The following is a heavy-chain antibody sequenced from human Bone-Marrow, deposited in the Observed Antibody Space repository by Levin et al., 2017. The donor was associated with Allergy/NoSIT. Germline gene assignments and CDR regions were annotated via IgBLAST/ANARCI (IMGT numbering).Heavy chain of an antibody. V-gene: IGHV3-23*01. CDR2: ISGSGGST. D-gene: IGHD1-26*01. CDR1: GFTFSSYA. J-gene: IGHJ4*02. Sequence: GESLKISCAASGFTFSSYAMSWVRQAPGKGLEWVSAISGSGGSTYYADSVKGRFTISRDNSKNTLYLQMNSLRAEDTAVYYCAIRRESTSGSYSTAYSYWGQGTLVTVSS. CDR3: AIRRESTSGSYSTAYSY.